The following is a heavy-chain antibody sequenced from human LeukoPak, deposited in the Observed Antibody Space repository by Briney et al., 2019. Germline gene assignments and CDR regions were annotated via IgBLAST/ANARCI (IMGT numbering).Heavy chain of an antibody. CDR3: ARLIVGATYYYYYYMDV. V-gene: IGHV1-18*04. D-gene: IGHD1-26*01. Sequence: ASVKVSCKASGYTFTGYYMHWVRQAPGQGLEWMGWISAYNGNTNYAQKLQGRVTMTTDTSTSTAYMELRSLRSDDTAVYYCARLIVGATYYYYYYMDVWGKGTTVTVSS. CDR2: ISAYNGNT. CDR1: GYTFTGYY. J-gene: IGHJ6*03.